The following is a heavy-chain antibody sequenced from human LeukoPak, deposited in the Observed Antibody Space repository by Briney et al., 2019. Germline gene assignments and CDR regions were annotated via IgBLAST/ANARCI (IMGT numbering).Heavy chain of an antibody. V-gene: IGHV3-7*03. Sequence: GGSLRLSCAASGFTFSSYWMNWARQAPGKGLEWVASINHNGNVNYYVDSVKGRFTISRDNAKNSLYLQMSNLRAEDTAVYYCARGPLIAAAGTWWGQGTLVTVSS. CDR3: ARGPLIAAAGTW. D-gene: IGHD6-13*01. J-gene: IGHJ4*02. CDR1: GFTFSSYW. CDR2: INHNGNVN.